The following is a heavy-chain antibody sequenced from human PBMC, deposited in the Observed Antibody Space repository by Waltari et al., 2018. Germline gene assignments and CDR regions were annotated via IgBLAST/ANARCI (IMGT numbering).Heavy chain of an antibody. CDR1: RGTFSIYG. CDR3: ARDLGTTVTEPYFDS. J-gene: IGHJ4*02. Sequence: QVQLVQSGAEVKEPGSSVKVSCKASRGTFSIYGITWLRQAPGQGLEWMGRIIHMDGVTNDEKKFQGRVTIAADKSTYTAYMDLSSLTSEDTAVYFCARDLGTTVTEPYFDSWGQGTLVTVSS. CDR2: IIHMDGVT. D-gene: IGHD4-17*01. V-gene: IGHV1-69*09.